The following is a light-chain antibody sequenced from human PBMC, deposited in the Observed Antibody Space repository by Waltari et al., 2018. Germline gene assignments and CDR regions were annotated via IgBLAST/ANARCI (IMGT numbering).Light chain of an antibody. CDR2: DVN. CDR3: NSFTSSSTWV. V-gene: IGLV2-14*01. J-gene: IGLJ3*02. CDR1: SNDVGGYNY. Sequence: QSALTQPASVSGSPGQSITISCTGTSNDVGGYNYVSWYQQHPGKAPKLRIFDVNDRPSGVSNRFSGSKSGNTASLTISGLQAEDEADYYCNSFTSSSTWVFGGGTKLTVL.